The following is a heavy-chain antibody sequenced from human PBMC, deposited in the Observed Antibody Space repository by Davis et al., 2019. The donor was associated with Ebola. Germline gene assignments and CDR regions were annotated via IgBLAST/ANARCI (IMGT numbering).Heavy chain of an antibody. CDR2: LYYTGST. J-gene: IGHJ4*02. D-gene: IGHD3-16*01. CDR1: GGSIISSSSY. Sequence: MPSETLSLTCTVPGGSIISSSSYWAWIRQPPGKGLAWIGSLYYTGSTYNNPSLKSRVTISVDMSKNQFSLQLSSVTAADTAMYHCASTGGFGDYFDYWGQGTLVTVSS. V-gene: IGHV4-39*01. CDR3: ASTGGFGDYFDY.